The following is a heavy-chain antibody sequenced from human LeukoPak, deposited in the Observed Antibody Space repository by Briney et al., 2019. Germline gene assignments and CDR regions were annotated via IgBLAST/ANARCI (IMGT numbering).Heavy chain of an antibody. CDR2: IIPILGIA. CDR3: AYYYDSSGYGSILVY. Sequence: SVKVSCKASGGTFISYAISWVRQAPGQGLEWMGRIIPILGIANYAQKFQGRVTITADKSTSTAYMELSSLRSEDTAVYYCAYYYDSSGYGSILVYWGQGTLVTVSS. V-gene: IGHV1-69*04. CDR1: GGTFISYA. J-gene: IGHJ4*02. D-gene: IGHD3-22*01.